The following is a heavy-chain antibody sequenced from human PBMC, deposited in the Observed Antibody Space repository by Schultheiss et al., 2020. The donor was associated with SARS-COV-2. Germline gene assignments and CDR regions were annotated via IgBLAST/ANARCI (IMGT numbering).Heavy chain of an antibody. CDR3: TRGLYNERSVGMDV. V-gene: IGHV3-33*01. J-gene: IGHJ6*02. D-gene: IGHD1-1*01. Sequence: GGSLRLSCAASGFIFSSYGMHWVRQAPGKGLEWVAVIWYDGSNKYYADSVKGRFTISRDNSKNMLYLQMSSLRAEDTAVYYCTRGLYNERSVGMDVWGQGTTVTVSS. CDR1: GFIFSSYG. CDR2: IWYDGSNK.